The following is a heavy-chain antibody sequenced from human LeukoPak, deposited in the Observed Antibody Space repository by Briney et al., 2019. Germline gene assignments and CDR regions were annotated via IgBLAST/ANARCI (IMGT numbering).Heavy chain of an antibody. CDR3: ARGVVWFGTRPDY. D-gene: IGHD3-10*01. V-gene: IGHV3-30-3*01. Sequence: GGSLRLSCAASGFTFSSYAMRWVRQAPGKGLEWVAVISYDGGNKNYADSVKGRFTISRDNSKNTLYLQMNSLRTEDTAVYYCARGVVWFGTRPDYWGQGTLVTVSS. J-gene: IGHJ4*02. CDR2: ISYDGGNK. CDR1: GFTFSSYA.